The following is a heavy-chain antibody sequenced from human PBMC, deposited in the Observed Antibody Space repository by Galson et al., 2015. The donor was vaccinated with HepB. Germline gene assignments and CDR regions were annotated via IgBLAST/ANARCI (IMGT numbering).Heavy chain of an antibody. D-gene: IGHD3-10*01. CDR1: GYTFTSYA. Sequence: SVKVSCKASGYTFTSYAMHWVRQAPGQRLEWMGWINAGNGNTKYSQKFQGRVTITRDTSASTAYMELSSLRSEDTAVYYCARCSITMVRGVIALDYWGQGTLVTVSS. CDR2: INAGNGNT. V-gene: IGHV1-3*01. J-gene: IGHJ4*02. CDR3: ARCSITMVRGVIALDY.